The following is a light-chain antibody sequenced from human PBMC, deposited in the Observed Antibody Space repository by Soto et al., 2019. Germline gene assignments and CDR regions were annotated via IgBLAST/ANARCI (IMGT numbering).Light chain of an antibody. Sequence: DIQMTQSPYTLSASVGDRVTITCRASPSISSWLAWYQRKAGKAPKVLIYKASRLESGVPSRFSGSGSGTEFPLTISSLQADDFGTYYCQQYDSYPRTFGQGTRVEI. CDR2: KAS. V-gene: IGKV1-5*03. CDR1: PSISSW. J-gene: IGKJ1*01. CDR3: QQYDSYPRT.